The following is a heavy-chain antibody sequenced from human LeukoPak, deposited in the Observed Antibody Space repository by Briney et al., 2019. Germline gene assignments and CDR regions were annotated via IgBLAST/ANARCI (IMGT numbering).Heavy chain of an antibody. V-gene: IGHV3-30*18. CDR1: GFTFSSYA. D-gene: IGHD2-15*01. J-gene: IGHJ1*01. CDR2: ISYDGGNK. Sequence: GGSLRLSCAASGFTFSSYAVHWVRQAPGKGLEWVAVISYDGGNKYYADSVKGRFTISRDNSKNTLFLQMNSLRAEDTAVYYCAKDFATYCSGGCDFQHWGQGTLVTVSS. CDR3: AKDFATYCSGGCDFQH.